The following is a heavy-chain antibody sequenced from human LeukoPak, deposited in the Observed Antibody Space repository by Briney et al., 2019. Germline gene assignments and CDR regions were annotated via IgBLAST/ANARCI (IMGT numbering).Heavy chain of an antibody. CDR3: ARVGYDSSGYYYELFDY. D-gene: IGHD3-22*01. Sequence: ASMKVSCKASGYSFTGYYIHWVRQAPGQGLEWMGGVSAYNGNTNYAQKLQGRVTMTTDTSTSTAYMELRSLRSDDTAIYYCARVGYDSSGYYYELFDYWGQGTLVTVSS. V-gene: IGHV1-18*04. CDR1: GYSFTGYY. J-gene: IGHJ4*02. CDR2: VSAYNGNT.